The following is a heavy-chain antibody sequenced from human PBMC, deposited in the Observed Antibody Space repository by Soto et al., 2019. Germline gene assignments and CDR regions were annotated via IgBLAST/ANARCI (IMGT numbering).Heavy chain of an antibody. Sequence: PGGSLRLSXAASGFTFSSYAMHWVRQAPGKGLEWVAVISYDGSNKYYADSVKGRFTISRDNSKNTLYLQMNSLRAEDTAVYYCARDPGYYYDNSGLYGMDVWGQGTTVTVSS. CDR2: ISYDGSNK. J-gene: IGHJ6*02. CDR3: ARDPGYYYDNSGLYGMDV. CDR1: GFTFSSYA. V-gene: IGHV3-30-3*01. D-gene: IGHD3-22*01.